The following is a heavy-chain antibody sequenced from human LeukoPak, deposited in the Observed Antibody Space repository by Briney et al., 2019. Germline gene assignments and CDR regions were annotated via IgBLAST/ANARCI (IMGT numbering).Heavy chain of an antibody. V-gene: IGHV4-59*08. CDR2: VYYKGTT. D-gene: IGHD3-16*01. CDR3: ERTWGLKRELPGQFDY. J-gene: IGHJ4*02. Sequence: SETLSLTCTVTGGFLTYYYWNWLRQSPAKTLEGIGFVYYKGTTKYNHSLQSRVSMSVDMSRNQFSMSLTSVTAADTAVYYCERTWGLKRELPGQFDYWGQGRLVTVSS. CDR1: GGFLTYYY.